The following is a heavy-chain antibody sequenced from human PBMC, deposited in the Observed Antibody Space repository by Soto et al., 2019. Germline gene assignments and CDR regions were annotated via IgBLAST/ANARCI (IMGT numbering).Heavy chain of an antibody. CDR3: ARSYCSGGSCYPGRFQANGFDP. Sequence: QVQLVQSGAEVKKPGSSVKLSCKASGGTFSSYTISWVRQAPGQGLEWMGRILPILGIANYAQKFQGRVTITADKSTSTAYMKLSSLRSEDTAVYYCARSYCSGGSCYPGRFQANGFDPWGQGTLVTVSS. D-gene: IGHD2-15*01. CDR2: ILPILGIA. V-gene: IGHV1-69*02. CDR1: GGTFSSYT. J-gene: IGHJ5*02.